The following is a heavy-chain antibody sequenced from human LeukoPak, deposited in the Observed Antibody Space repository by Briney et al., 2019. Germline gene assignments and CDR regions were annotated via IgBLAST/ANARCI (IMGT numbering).Heavy chain of an antibody. D-gene: IGHD4/OR15-4a*01. CDR2: ISGSGVGT. CDR3: AKDANYLRSGSFFIPFDY. V-gene: IGHV3-23*01. J-gene: IGHJ4*02. CDR1: GFTFSRTA. Sequence: PGGSLRLSCAASGFTFSRTAMSWVRQAPGKGLEWVATISGSGVGTYYAASVKGRFNISRDNSKNTLYLQTNSLRTEDTAMYYCAKDANYLRSGSFFIPFDYWGQGTLVSVYS.